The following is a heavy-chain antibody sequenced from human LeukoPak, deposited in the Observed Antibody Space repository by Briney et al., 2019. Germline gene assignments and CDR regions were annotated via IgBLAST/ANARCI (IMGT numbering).Heavy chain of an antibody. D-gene: IGHD3-22*01. CDR3: AISYDSSALDAFDI. CDR1: GYSFTSYW. J-gene: IGHJ3*02. Sequence: GSLKISCKGSGYSFTSYWIGWVRQMPGKGLEWMGIIYPGDSDTRYSPSFQGQVTISADKSISTAYLQWSSLKASDTAMYYCAISYDSSALDAFDIWGQGTMVIVSS. CDR2: IYPGDSDT. V-gene: IGHV5-51*01.